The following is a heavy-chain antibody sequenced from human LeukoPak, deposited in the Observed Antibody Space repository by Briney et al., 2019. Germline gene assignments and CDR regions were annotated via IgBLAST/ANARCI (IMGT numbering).Heavy chain of an antibody. Sequence: GGSLRLSRAASGFTFTDYSMNWVRQAPGKGLEWVSSMNSDGSHIYHAGSVEGRFTISRDNARNSLYLQMNGLRDEDTAVYYCARGSFGVFDYWGQGILVTVSS. J-gene: IGHJ4*02. CDR3: ARGSFGVFDY. D-gene: IGHD3-10*01. CDR1: GFTFTDYS. CDR2: MNSDGSHI. V-gene: IGHV3-48*02.